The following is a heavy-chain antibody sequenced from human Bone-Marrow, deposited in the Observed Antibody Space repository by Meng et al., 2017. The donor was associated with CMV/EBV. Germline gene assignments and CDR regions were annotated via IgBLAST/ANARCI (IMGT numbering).Heavy chain of an antibody. Sequence: ASVKVSCKASGYTFTGYYMHWVRQAPGQGLEWMGWINPNSGGTNYAQKFQGGVTMTRDTSISTAYMELSRLRSDDTAVYYCARVGLKLERRNCYFDYWGQGTLVTVSS. CDR2: INPNSGGT. J-gene: IGHJ4*02. CDR1: GYTFTGYY. D-gene: IGHD1-1*01. CDR3: ARVGLKLERRNCYFDY. V-gene: IGHV1-2*02.